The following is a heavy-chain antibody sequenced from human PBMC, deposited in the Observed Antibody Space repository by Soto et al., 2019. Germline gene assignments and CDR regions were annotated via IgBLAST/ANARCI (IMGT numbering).Heavy chain of an antibody. Sequence: SETLSLTCTVSGGSISSSSYYWGWIRQPPGKGLEWIGSIYYSGSTYYNPSLKSRVTISVDTSKNQFSLKLSSVTAADTAVYYCARLGVVPAAINQQQLVRYYYYMDVWGKGTTVTVSS. CDR2: IYYSGST. J-gene: IGHJ6*03. D-gene: IGHD2-2*01. CDR1: GGSISSSSYY. CDR3: ARLGVVPAAINQQQLVRYYYYMDV. V-gene: IGHV4-39*01.